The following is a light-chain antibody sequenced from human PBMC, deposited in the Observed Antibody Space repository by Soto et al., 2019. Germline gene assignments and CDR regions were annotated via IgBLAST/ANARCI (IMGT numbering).Light chain of an antibody. CDR3: GTWYSSLSAGHVV. Sequence: QSVLTQPPSVSAPPGQKVTISCSGSSSNIGNNYVSWYQQLPGTAPKLLIYDNNKRPSGIPDRFSGSKSGTSATLGITGLQTGDEADYYCGTWYSSLSAGHVVFGGGTKLTVL. CDR1: SSNIGNNY. CDR2: DNN. V-gene: IGLV1-51*01. J-gene: IGLJ2*01.